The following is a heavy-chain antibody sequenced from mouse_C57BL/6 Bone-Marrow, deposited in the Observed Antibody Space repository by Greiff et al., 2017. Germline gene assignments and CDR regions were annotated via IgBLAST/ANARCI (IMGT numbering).Heavy chain of an antibody. CDR1: GYTFTSYG. CDR2: IYPRSGNT. CDR3: ARNGYYTHYYAMDY. J-gene: IGHJ4*01. Sequence: QVHVKQSGAELARPGASVKLSCKASGYTFTSYGISWVKQRTGQGLEWIGEIYPRSGNTYYNEKFKGKATLTADKSSSTAYMELRSLTSEDSAIYFCARNGYYTHYYAMDYWGQGTSVTVSS. D-gene: IGHD2-3*01. V-gene: IGHV1-81*01.